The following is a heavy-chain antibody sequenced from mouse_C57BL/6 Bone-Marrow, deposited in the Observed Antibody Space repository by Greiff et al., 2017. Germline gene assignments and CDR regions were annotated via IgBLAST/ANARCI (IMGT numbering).Heavy chain of an antibody. Sequence: EVHLVESGGGLVKPGGSLKLSCAASGFTFSDYGMHWVRQAPEKGLEWVAYISSGSSTIYYAETVKGRFTISRDNAKNTLFLQMTSLRSEDTAMYYCARRATVTTSLDYWGQGTTLTVSS. CDR2: ISSGSSTI. V-gene: IGHV5-17*01. CDR3: ARRATVTTSLDY. D-gene: IGHD2-2*01. CDR1: GFTFSDYG. J-gene: IGHJ2*01.